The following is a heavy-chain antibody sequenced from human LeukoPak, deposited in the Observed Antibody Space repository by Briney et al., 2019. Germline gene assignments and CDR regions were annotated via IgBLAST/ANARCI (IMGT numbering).Heavy chain of an antibody. J-gene: IGHJ3*02. V-gene: IGHV3-30*02. D-gene: IGHD3-3*01. CDR2: IGRDRTTK. CDR1: GFTFSISG. CDR3: AKDGEWTFDI. Sequence: GGSLRLSCAASGFTFSISGMHWVRQAPGEGLEWVALIGRDRTTKYYADSVKGRFTISGDSSYNTAYLQMNSLGAEDTAMYYCAKDGEWTFDIWGQGTMVTVSS.